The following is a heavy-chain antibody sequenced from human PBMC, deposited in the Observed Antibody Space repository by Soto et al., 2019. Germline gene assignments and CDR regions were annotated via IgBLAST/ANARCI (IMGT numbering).Heavy chain of an antibody. D-gene: IGHD5-12*01. V-gene: IGHV3-30*18. Sequence: QVQLVESGGGVVQPGRSLRLSCAASGFTFSSYGMHWVRQAPGKGLEWVAVISYDGSNKYYADSVKGRFTISRDNSKNTLYLQMHSLRAEDTAVYYCAKDGWLQLFLPRDWGQGTLVTVSS. J-gene: IGHJ4*02. CDR2: ISYDGSNK. CDR1: GFTFSSYG. CDR3: AKDGWLQLFLPRD.